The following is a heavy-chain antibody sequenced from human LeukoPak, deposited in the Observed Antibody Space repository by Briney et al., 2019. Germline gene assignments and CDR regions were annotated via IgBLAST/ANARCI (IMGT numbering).Heavy chain of an antibody. J-gene: IGHJ6*03. D-gene: IGHD3-10*01. Sequence: SGPTLVNPTQTLTLTCTFSGFSSGTSGVGVGWIRQPPVNGLQWFALLYGHDDKRYSPAMKSRLTITNDASKNQVVLTMTDMDPVDTATYYCAHRSYGSGSYPPYYYYMDVWGKGTTVTVSS. V-gene: IGHV2-5*01. CDR3: AHRSYGSGSYPPYYYYMDV. CDR2: LYGHDDK. CDR1: GFSSGTSGVG.